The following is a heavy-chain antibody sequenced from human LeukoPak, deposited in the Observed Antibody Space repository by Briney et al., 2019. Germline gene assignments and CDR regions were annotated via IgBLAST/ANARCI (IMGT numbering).Heavy chain of an antibody. D-gene: IGHD1-1*01. CDR2: MSFDETKR. V-gene: IGHV3-30*18. Sequence: PGTSLRLSCVGSGPTFSNYDIHWVRQAPGKGLEWGAVMSFDETKRYYADSVNGRFFVSRDTPLNTVHLQLNNLTTEDTAVYYCAKVMAERNTFTPYFDYWGQGALVTVSS. CDR3: AKVMAERNTFTPYFDY. CDR1: GPTFSNYD. J-gene: IGHJ4*02.